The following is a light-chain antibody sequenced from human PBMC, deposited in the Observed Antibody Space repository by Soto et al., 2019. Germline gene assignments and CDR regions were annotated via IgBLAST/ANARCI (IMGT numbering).Light chain of an antibody. J-gene: IGKJ1*01. CDR1: QSVSSY. V-gene: IGKV3-11*01. CDR2: DAS. Sequence: EIVLTQSPTTLSLSPGERATLSCRASQSVSSYLAWYQQRPGQAPRLLIYDASNRATGIPARFSGSGSGTDYTLTITNLESEDFAVYFCQQYNNWPWTFGLGTKVDIK. CDR3: QQYNNWPWT.